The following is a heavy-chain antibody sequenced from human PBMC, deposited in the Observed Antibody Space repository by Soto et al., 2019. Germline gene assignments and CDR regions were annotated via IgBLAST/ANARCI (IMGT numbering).Heavy chain of an antibody. V-gene: IGHV1-58*01. CDR1: GYTVSSSA. D-gene: IGHD3-16*01. CDR3: VMVDNYVTLTPQDG. Sequence: SVKVSCKTSGYTVSSSAVHWVRQALGHRLEWIGWIDVGSGNANYAQMLQDRLGISTDMSTSTAYMELRSLTSEDTAVYYCVMVDNYVTLTPQDGWGQGTTLTVSS. J-gene: IGHJ6*02. CDR2: IDVGSGNA.